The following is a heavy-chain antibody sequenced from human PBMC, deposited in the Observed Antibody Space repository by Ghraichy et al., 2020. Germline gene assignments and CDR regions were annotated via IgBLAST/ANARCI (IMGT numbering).Heavy chain of an antibody. V-gene: IGHV3-48*02. CDR3: ARDSTPYGDYLDAFDL. J-gene: IGHJ3*01. D-gene: IGHD4-17*01. CDR2: ISGSSSTI. CDR1: GFTFSSYS. Sequence: GGSLRLSCAASGFTFSSYSMNWVRQAPGKGLEWVSYISGSSSTIYYADSVKGRFTISRDNAKNSLYLQMNSLRDEDTAVYYCARDSTPYGDYLDAFDLWGQGTMVTVSS.